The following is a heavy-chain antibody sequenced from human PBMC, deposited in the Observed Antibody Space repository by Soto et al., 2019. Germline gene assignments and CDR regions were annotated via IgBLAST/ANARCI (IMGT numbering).Heavy chain of an antibody. D-gene: IGHD4-4*01. V-gene: IGHV3-30*18. CDR1: GFTFSNYG. Sequence: QVQLVESGGGVVQPGRSLRLSCAASGFTFSNYGMHWVRQAPGKGLEWVTVISYDGSNKYYADSVKGRFTISRDNSKNTLYLQMNSLRAEDTAVYYCAKDYETPREMTTILGYWGQGTLVTVSS. J-gene: IGHJ4*02. CDR2: ISYDGSNK. CDR3: AKDYETPREMTTILGY.